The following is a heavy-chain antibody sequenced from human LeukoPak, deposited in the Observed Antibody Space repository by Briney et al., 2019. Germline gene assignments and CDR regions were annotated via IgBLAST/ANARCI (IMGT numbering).Heavy chain of an antibody. CDR2: ISSSSSTI. Sequence: GGSLRLSCAASGFTFSSYSMNWVRQAPGKGLEWVSYISSSSSTIYYADSVKGRFTISRDNAKNSLYLQMNSLRAEDTAVYYCAREAIFGVVLIAYAFDIWGQGTMVTVSS. CDR3: AREAIFGVVLIAYAFDI. CDR1: GFTFSSYS. D-gene: IGHD3-3*01. J-gene: IGHJ3*02. V-gene: IGHV3-48*01.